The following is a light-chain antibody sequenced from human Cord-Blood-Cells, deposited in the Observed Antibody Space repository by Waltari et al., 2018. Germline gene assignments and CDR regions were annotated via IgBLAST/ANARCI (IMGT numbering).Light chain of an antibody. J-gene: IGLJ3*02. Sequence: QSALTQPASVSGSPGQSITISCTGTSSDVGGYNYVSWYQQHPGKAPKRMIYDVSNRPAGVSNRFSGSKSGKTASLTISGLQAEDEADYYCSSYTSSSTWVFGGGTKLTVL. CDR3: SSYTSSSTWV. V-gene: IGLV2-14*03. CDR1: SSDVGGYNY. CDR2: DVS.